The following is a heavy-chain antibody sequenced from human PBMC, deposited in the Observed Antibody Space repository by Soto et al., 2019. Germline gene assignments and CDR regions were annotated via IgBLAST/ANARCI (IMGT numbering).Heavy chain of an antibody. Sequence: GGSLRLSCAASGFNFRNYATSWVRQAPGKGLEWVSTISSGDAFTYYADSVKGRFTISRDYSKSTLYLQMNTLRAEDTAVYYCAKDRKHSSFSWGQGTLVTVSS. V-gene: IGHV3-23*01. CDR2: ISSGDAFT. J-gene: IGHJ5*02. CDR1: GFNFRNYA. CDR3: AKDRKHSSFS. D-gene: IGHD6-19*01.